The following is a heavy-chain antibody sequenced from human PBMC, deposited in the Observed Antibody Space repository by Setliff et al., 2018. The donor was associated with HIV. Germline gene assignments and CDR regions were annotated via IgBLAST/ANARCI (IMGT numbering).Heavy chain of an antibody. V-gene: IGHV3-72*01. CDR2: DYKAGDKYIA. Sequence: GGSLRLSCEASGVTLTDHYIERVRQAPGKGLELIGRDYKAGDKYIAHYAASMGGRFTISRDESQNSVYLQMNSLRTEDTGVYYCVEDIGSWAGNYGLDIWGQGTMVTVSS. D-gene: IGHD3-10*01. J-gene: IGHJ3*02. CDR3: VEDIGSWAGNYGLDI. CDR1: GVTLTDHY.